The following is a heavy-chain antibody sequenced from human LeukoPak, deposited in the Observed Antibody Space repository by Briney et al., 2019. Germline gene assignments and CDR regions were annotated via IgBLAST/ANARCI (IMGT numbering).Heavy chain of an antibody. CDR3: ARDKSNWGYYFDY. CDR2: IKQDGSEK. Sequence: GGSLRLSCAASGFTFSSYWMSWVRQAPGKGLEWVANIKQDGSEKYYVDSVKGRFTISRDNAKNSLYLQMNSLRAEDTAVYYCARDKSNWGYYFDYWGQGTLVTVSS. D-gene: IGHD7-27*01. V-gene: IGHV3-7*01. J-gene: IGHJ4*02. CDR1: GFTFSSYW.